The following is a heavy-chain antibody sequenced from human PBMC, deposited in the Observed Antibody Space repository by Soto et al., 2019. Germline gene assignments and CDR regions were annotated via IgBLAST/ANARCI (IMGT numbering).Heavy chain of an antibody. CDR2: IKPDGSDT. CDR1: GFTFSMSW. V-gene: IGHV3-7*01. Sequence: PGGSLRLSCAASGFTFSMSWMTWIRQAPGKGLEWVAQIKPDGSDTLYVDSMKGRFTISRDNSKNSLYLQMDSLRAEDTALYYRATHNLHTFEYGGKGALVPVSP. J-gene: IGHJ4*02. CDR3: ATHNLHTFEY.